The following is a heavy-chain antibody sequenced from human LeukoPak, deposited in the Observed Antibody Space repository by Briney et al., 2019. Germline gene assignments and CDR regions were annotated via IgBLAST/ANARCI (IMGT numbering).Heavy chain of an antibody. Sequence: PSETLSLTCGVYGESFSGFYWSWIRQPPGKGLEWVGEINHSGSTNYNPSLKSRVTISVDTSKNQFSLKLTSVTVADTAVYYCTRGNPETVFDYWGQGTLVTVSS. D-gene: IGHD2-21*02. CDR2: INHSGST. CDR1: GESFSGFY. CDR3: TRGNPETVFDY. J-gene: IGHJ4*02. V-gene: IGHV4-34*01.